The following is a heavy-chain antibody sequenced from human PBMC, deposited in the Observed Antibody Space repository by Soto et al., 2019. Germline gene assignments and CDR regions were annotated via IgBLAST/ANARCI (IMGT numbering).Heavy chain of an antibody. CDR2: LRSKANSYAT. D-gene: IGHD2-2*02. CDR1: EFTFSVSA. V-gene: IGHV3-73*01. J-gene: IGHJ6*02. Sequence: GGSLRLSCATSEFTFSVSAMPWVRQASGKGLEWLVTLRSKANSYATAYAASVKGRFTISRDDSKNTAYLQMNSLKTEDTAVYYWTRFCSSTSCYSPGYYYYYGMDVWGQGTTVTVSS. CDR3: TRFCSSTSCYSPGYYYYYGMDV.